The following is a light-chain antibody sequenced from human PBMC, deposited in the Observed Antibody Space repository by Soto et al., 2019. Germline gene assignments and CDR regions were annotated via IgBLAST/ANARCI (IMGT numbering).Light chain of an antibody. V-gene: IGLV1-44*01. J-gene: IGLJ1*01. CDR1: SSNIGVNT. Sequence: QSVLTQPPSASGTPGQRVTISCSGGSSNIGVNTVTWYQQLPRAAPKLLIYTNDQRPSGVPDRFSASKSGTAASLAISGLHSEDEADYYCVAWDDSLNGYVFGPGTKVTVL. CDR2: TND. CDR3: VAWDDSLNGYV.